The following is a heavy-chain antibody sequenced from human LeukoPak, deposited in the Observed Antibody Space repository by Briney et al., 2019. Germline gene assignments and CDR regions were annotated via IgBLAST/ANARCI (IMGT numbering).Heavy chain of an antibody. CDR3: ARAYGTPISYYYYGMDV. V-gene: IGHV1-46*01. CDR1: GYTFISYY. D-gene: IGHD1-14*01. CDR2: INPRGGST. J-gene: IGHJ6*02. Sequence: ASVKVSCKASGYTFISYYMHWVRQAPGQGLEWMGIINPRGGSTSYAQKFQGRVTMTRDTSTSTVYMELSSLRAEDTAVYYCARAYGTPISYYYYGMDVWGQGTTVTVSS.